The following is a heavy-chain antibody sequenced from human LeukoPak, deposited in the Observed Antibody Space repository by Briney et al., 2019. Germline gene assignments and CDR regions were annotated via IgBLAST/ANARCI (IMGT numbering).Heavy chain of an antibody. CDR1: GFTFSNYA. Sequence: GGSLRLSCAASGFTFSNYAMSWVRQAPGKGLEWVSAISRSGDSTHYADSVKGRFTISKDNSKNTLNLQMNSLRAEDTAVYYCAKTVVAAGTNYYHGMDVWGQGTTVTVFS. D-gene: IGHD2-15*01. V-gene: IGHV3-23*01. J-gene: IGHJ6*02. CDR2: ISRSGDST. CDR3: AKTVVAAGTNYYHGMDV.